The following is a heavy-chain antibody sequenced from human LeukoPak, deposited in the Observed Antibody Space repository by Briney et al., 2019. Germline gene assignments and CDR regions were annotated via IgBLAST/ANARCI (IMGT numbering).Heavy chain of an antibody. D-gene: IGHD3-9*01. CDR2: IYYSGST. CDR3: ARHVRDYDILTGYSRDNWFDP. CDR1: GGSISSSSYY. J-gene: IGHJ5*02. Sequence: SETLSLTCTVSGGSISSSSYYWGWIRQPPGKGLEWIGSIYYSGSTHYNPSLKSRVTISVDTSKNQFSLKLSSVTAADTAVYYCARHVRDYDILTGYSRDNWFDPWGQGTLVTVSS. V-gene: IGHV4-39*01.